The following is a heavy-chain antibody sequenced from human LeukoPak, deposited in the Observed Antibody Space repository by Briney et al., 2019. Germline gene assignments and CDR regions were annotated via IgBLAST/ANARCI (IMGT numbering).Heavy chain of an antibody. Sequence: ASVKVSCKASGYTFTSYDINWVRQATGHGLEWRGGMNPNSGNTGYAQKFQGRVTMTRNTSISTAYMELSSLRSEDTAVDYCARGPGGRGRAFDYWGQGTLVTVSS. J-gene: IGHJ4*02. CDR2: MNPNSGNT. CDR3: ARGPGGRGRAFDY. D-gene: IGHD3-16*01. V-gene: IGHV1-8*01. CDR1: GYTFTSYD.